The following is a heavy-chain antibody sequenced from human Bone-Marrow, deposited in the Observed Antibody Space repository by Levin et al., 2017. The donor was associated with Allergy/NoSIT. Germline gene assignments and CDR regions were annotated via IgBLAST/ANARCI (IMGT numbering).Heavy chain of an antibody. V-gene: IGHV3-9*01. CDR2: ITWNGGMI. D-gene: IGHD4-17*01. J-gene: IGHJ6*02. CDR1: GFTFDDYA. Sequence: PGGSLRLSCAASGFTFDDYAMHWVRQAPGKGLEWVSGITWNGGMIGYADSVKGRFTISRDNAKNSLYLQMNSLRPEDTAFYYCAKARGDYGDYDYGMDVWGQGTTVTVSS. CDR3: AKARGDYGDYDYGMDV.